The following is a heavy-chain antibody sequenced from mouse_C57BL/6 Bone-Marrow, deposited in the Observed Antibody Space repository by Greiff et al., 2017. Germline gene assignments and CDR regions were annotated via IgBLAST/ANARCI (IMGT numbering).Heavy chain of an antibody. CDR2: INPNNGGT. CDR1: GYTFTDYN. V-gene: IGHV1-18*01. J-gene: IGHJ3*01. CDR3: ARPLYDGNRCSWFAY. D-gene: IGHD2-1*01. Sequence: EVQLQQSGPELVKPGASVKIPCKASGYTFTDYNMDWVKQSHGKSLEWIGDINPNNGGTIYNQKFKGKATLTVDKSSSTAYMELRSLTSEDTAVYYCARPLYDGNRCSWFAYWGQGTLVTVSA.